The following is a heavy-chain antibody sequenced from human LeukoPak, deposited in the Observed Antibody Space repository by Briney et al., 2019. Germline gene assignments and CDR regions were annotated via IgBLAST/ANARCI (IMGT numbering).Heavy chain of an antibody. D-gene: IGHD4-17*01. Sequence: SETLSLTCTVSGGSISSSSYYWGWIRQPPGKGLEWIGSIYYSGSTYYNPSLKSRVTISVDTSKNQFSLKLSSVTAADTAVYYCAREYTVTTGNDAFDIWGRGTMVTVSS. CDR2: IYYSGST. CDR1: GGSISSSSYY. V-gene: IGHV4-39*02. J-gene: IGHJ3*02. CDR3: AREYTVTTGNDAFDI.